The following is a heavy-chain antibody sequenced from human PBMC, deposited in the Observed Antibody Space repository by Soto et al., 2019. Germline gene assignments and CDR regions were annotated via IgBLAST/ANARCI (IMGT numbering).Heavy chain of an antibody. D-gene: IGHD6-6*01. CDR1: GFTFSNAW. Sequence: GGSLRLSCAASGFTFSNAWMSWVRQAPGKGLEWVGRIKSKTDGGTTDYAAPVKGRFTISRDDSKNTLYLQMNSLKTEDTAVYYCTTDGIAARYYYYYYMDVWGKGTTVTVSS. V-gene: IGHV3-15*01. CDR2: IKSKTDGGTT. J-gene: IGHJ6*03. CDR3: TTDGIAARYYYYYYMDV.